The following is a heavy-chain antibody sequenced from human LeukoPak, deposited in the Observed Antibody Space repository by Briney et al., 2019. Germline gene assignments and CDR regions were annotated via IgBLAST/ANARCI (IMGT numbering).Heavy chain of an antibody. D-gene: IGHD3-16*01. CDR1: GFTFSSYW. J-gene: IGHJ3*02. Sequence: GGSLRLSCAASGFTFSSYWMHWVRHAPGKGLVWVSRIKYDGSSTNYADSVTGRFTISRDNAKNTLYLQMNSLRAEDTAVYYCTRRGAASDAFDIWGQGTMVTVSS. V-gene: IGHV3-74*01. CDR3: TRRGAASDAFDI. CDR2: IKYDGSST.